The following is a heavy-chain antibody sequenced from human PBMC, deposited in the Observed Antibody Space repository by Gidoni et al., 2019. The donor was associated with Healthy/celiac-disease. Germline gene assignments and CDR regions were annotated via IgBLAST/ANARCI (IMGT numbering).Heavy chain of an antibody. D-gene: IGHD1-26*01. CDR3: ATLGGGSYYYYYNMDV. J-gene: IGHJ6*02. V-gene: IGHV3-23*01. CDR1: GFTFSSYA. Sequence: EVQLLESGGGLVHPVGSLRLSCAASGFTFSSYAVRWVRQSPGKGLEWVSTISGSGGSTYYADSVKGRFTISRDNSKNTLYLQMNSLRAEDTAVYYCATLGGGSYYYYYNMDVWGQGTTVTVSS. CDR2: ISGSGGST.